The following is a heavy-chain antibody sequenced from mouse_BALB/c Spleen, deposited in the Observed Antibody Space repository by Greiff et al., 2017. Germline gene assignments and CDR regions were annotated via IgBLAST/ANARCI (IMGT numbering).Heavy chain of an antibody. J-gene: IGHJ3*01. D-gene: IGHD2-1*01. V-gene: IGHV5-6-5*01. Sequence: EVQLVESGGGLVKPGGSLKLSCAASGFTFSSYAMSWVRQTPEKRLEWVASISSGGSTYYPDSVKGRFTISRDNARNILYLQMSSLRSEDTAMYYCAREWVYGNYPFAYWGQGTLVTVSA. CDR2: ISSGGST. CDR3: AREWVYGNYPFAY. CDR1: GFTFSSYA.